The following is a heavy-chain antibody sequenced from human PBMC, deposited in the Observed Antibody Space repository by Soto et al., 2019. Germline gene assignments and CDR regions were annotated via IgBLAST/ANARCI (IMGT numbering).Heavy chain of an antibody. Sequence: GGSLRLSCAASGFTFSSYSMNWVRQAPGKGLEWVSYISSSSSTIYYADSVKGRFTISRDNAKNSLYLQMNSLRDEDTAVYYCARDLDLDYGDYLGNWFDPWGQGTLVTVSS. D-gene: IGHD4-17*01. J-gene: IGHJ5*02. V-gene: IGHV3-48*02. CDR3: ARDLDLDYGDYLGNWFDP. CDR1: GFTFSSYS. CDR2: ISSSSSTI.